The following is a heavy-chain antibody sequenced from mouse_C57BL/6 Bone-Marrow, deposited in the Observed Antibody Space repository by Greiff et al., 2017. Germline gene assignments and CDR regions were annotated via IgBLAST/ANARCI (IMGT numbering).Heavy chain of an antibody. CDR2: INPSSGYT. CDR1: GYTFTRYT. CDR3: ARFLYAMDY. Sequence: VQLQQSGAELASPGASVKMSCKASGYTFTRYTMHWVKQRPGQGLEWIGYINPSSGYTKYNQKFKDKATLTADKSSSTAYMQLSSLTSEDSAVYYCARFLYAMDYWGQGTSVTVSS. V-gene: IGHV1-4*01. J-gene: IGHJ4*01.